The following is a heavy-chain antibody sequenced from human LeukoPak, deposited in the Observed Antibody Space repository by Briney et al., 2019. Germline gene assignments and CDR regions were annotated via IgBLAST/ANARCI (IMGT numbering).Heavy chain of an antibody. Sequence: PSETLSLTCTVSGGSISSSSYYWGWIRQPPGKGLEWIGEINHSGSTNYNPSLKRRVTISGDTTKNQFSLKLTSVTAADTAVYFCARGDWGSGSYSRPYHYYGMDVWGQGTTVTVSS. D-gene: IGHD3-10*01. CDR3: ARGDWGSGSYSRPYHYYGMDV. CDR1: GGSISSSSYY. CDR2: INHSGST. J-gene: IGHJ6*02. V-gene: IGHV4-39*07.